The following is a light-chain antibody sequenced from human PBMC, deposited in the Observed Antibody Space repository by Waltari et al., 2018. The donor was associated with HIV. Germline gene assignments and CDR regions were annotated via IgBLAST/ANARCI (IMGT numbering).Light chain of an antibody. V-gene: IGLV1-40*01. J-gene: IGLJ2*01. CDR1: RSTNFGTNYD. Sequence: QSALTQPPSVSGAPGQRVTISCTGLRSTNFGTNYDVHWYQYLHETGPRPIISTNTNRPSGVPDRFSASKSGTSASLAIIGLQAEDEADYYCQSFDRLSALPIFGGGTRLTV. CDR3: QSFDRLSALPI. CDR2: TNT.